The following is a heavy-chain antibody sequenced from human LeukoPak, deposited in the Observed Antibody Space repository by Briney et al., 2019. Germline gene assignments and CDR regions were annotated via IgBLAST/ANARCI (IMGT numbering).Heavy chain of an antibody. CDR2: IRYDGSNK. J-gene: IGHJ4*02. CDR1: GFTLSTYG. CDR3: ARDGEMTVSLNY. Sequence: GRSLRLSCAASGFTLSTYGMHWVRQAPDKGLEWVAIIRYDGSNKYYADSVKGRFTISRDNSKNTLYLHMNSLRAEDTAAYYCARDGEMTVSLNYWGQGTLVTVSS. V-gene: IGHV3-33*01. D-gene: IGHD2-21*02.